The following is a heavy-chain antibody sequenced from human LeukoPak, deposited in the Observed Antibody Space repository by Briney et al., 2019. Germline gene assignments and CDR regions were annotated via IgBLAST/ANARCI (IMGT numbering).Heavy chain of an antibody. CDR3: VGDSSLVAGGFDY. D-gene: IGHD3-10*01. CDR1: GGSFSGYY. CDR2: INHSGST. J-gene: IGHJ4*02. V-gene: IGHV4-34*01. Sequence: SETLSLTCAVYGGSFSGYYWSWIRQPPGKGLEWIGEINHSGSTNYSPSLKSRVTISVDTSKNQFSLKLRSVTAADTAVYYCVGDSSLVAGGFDYWGQGTLVTVSS.